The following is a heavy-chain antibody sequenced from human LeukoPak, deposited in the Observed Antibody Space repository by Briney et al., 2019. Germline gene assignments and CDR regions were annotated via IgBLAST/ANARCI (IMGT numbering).Heavy chain of an antibody. CDR3: ARAPSGYDSSGYYYAYYYYTDV. CDR2: ITPIFGTA. CDR1: GGTFSSYA. J-gene: IGHJ6*03. Sequence: ASVKVSCKASGGTFSSYAISWVRQAPGQGLEWMGGITPIFGTANYAQKFQGRVTITTDESTITAYMELSSLRSEDTAVYYCARAPSGYDSSGYYYAYYYYTDVWGKGITVTVSS. V-gene: IGHV1-69*05. D-gene: IGHD3-22*01.